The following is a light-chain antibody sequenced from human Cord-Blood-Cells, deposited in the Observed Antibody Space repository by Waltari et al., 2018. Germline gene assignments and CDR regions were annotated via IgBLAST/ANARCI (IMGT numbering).Light chain of an antibody. V-gene: IGLV3-21*02. CDR2: DDS. CDR3: QVWDSSSDHPV. Sequence: SYVLTQPPSVSVAPGQTARITCGGNNIGSKSVHWSQQKPGQAPVLVVYDDSDRPSGIPGRFSGSNSGNTATLTISRVEAGEEADYYCQVWDSSSDHPVFGTGTKVTVL. J-gene: IGLJ1*01. CDR1: NIGSKS.